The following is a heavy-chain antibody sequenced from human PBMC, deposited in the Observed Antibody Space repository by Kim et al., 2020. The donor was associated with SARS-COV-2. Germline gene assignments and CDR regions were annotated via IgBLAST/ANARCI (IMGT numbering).Heavy chain of an antibody. J-gene: IGHJ4*02. CDR1: GFTFSSYW. Sequence: GGSLRLSCAASGFTFSSYWMHLVLQAPGKGLVWVSRIKSDGSRISYADSVKGRFTISRDNAKNTLYLQMNSLRAEDTAVYDCARGHLGELSSNDYLGQGT. CDR3: ARGHLGELSSNDY. V-gene: IGHV3-74*01. CDR2: IKSDGSRI. D-gene: IGHD3-16*02.